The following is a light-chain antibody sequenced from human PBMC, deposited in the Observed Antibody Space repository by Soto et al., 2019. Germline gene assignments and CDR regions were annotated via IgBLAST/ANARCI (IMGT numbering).Light chain of an antibody. Sequence: QSVLTQPASVSGSPGQSITISCTGTSSDVGSYNFVSWYQRHPGKAAKLMIYEGSKRPSGASNRFSGSKSGNTASLTISGLQAEDEADYYCCSHAGSRTLVFGGGTKLTVL. CDR2: EGS. CDR3: CSHAGSRTLV. V-gene: IGLV2-23*01. J-gene: IGLJ2*01. CDR1: SSDVGSYNF.